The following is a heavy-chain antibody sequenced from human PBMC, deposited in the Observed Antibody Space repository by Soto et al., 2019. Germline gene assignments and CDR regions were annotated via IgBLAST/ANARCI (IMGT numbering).Heavy chain of an antibody. J-gene: IGHJ3*02. CDR1: SGSFSGYY. Sequence: SETLSLTCAVYSGSFSGYYWSWIRQPPGKGLEWIGLIYYSRRANYNPSLKSQVTMSVDTSKDQFTLKLISVTAADTAVYYCARYPLSRPRAFDIWGQGAVVTVSS. CDR2: IYYSRRA. V-gene: IGHV4-34*10. CDR3: ARYPLSRPRAFDI.